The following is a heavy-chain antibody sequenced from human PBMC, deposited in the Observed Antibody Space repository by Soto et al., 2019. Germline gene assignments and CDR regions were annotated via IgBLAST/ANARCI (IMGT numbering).Heavy chain of an antibody. CDR3: AREIVATTYDPYYFDY. J-gene: IGHJ4*02. CDR1: GGSISSGGYY. CDR2: IYYSGST. Sequence: QVQLQESGPGLVKPSQTLSLTCTVSGGSISSGGYYWSWIRQHPGKGLEWIGYIYYSGSTYYNPSLKSRVTISVDTSKNQFSLKLSSVTAADTAVYYCAREIVATTYDPYYFDYWGQGTLVTVSS. V-gene: IGHV4-31*03. D-gene: IGHD5-12*01.